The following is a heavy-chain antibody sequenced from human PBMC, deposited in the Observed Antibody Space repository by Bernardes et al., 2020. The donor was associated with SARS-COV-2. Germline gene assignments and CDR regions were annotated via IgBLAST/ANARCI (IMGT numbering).Heavy chain of an antibody. CDR2: ISGYNGHT. J-gene: IGHJ4*02. Sequence: ASVKVSCKTSGYTFTSYAISWVRQAPGQGLEWMGWISGYNGHTKYAQKFQGRVTLTTDTSTSTVYMEMRGLRFDDTAVYYCAREGILVGAPMDLFDYWGQGSLVTVPS. V-gene: IGHV1-18*01. CDR1: GYTFTSYA. CDR3: AREGILVGAPMDLFDY. D-gene: IGHD5-18*01.